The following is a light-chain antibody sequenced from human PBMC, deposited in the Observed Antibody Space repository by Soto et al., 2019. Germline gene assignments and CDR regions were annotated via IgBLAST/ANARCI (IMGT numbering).Light chain of an antibody. CDR2: EVT. Sequence: QSALTQPASVSGSPGQSITISCAGTRSDIGLYNYVSWYHQPPGEAPQLLIYEVTNRPSGVSHRFSGSKAGNTASLTISGLQGEDEGDYFCSPYTNTGPLAVFGGGTKLTVL. CDR1: RSDIGLYNY. CDR3: SPYTNTGPLAV. J-gene: IGLJ3*02. V-gene: IGLV2-14*01.